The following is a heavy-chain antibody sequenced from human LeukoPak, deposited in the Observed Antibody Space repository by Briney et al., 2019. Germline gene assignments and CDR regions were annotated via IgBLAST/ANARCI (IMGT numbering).Heavy chain of an antibody. CDR3: AKLLLETGGVGEEFDY. CDR1: EFTFSSYA. CDR2: IWSDGNKK. D-gene: IGHD2-8*02. V-gene: IGHV3-30*02. Sequence: GGSLRLSCAASEFTFSSYAMYWVRQAPGKGLEWVAFIWSDGNKKYYADSVKGRFTISRDNSRNTVNLQMNSLTSEDTAVYYCAKLLLETGGVGEEFDYWGQGTLVTVSS. J-gene: IGHJ4*02.